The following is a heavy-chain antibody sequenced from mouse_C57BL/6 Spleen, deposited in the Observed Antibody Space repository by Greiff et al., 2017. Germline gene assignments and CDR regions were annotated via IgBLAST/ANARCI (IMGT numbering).Heavy chain of an antibody. J-gene: IGHJ2*01. CDR1: GYTFTSYW. CDR2: IYPGSGST. Sequence: VQLQQPGAELVKPGASVKMSCKASGYTFTSYWITWVKQRPGQGLEWIGDIYPGSGSTNYNEKFKSKATLTVDTSSSTAYMQLSSLTSEDSAVYYCARSRYYYGSGPLDYWGQGTTLTVSS. V-gene: IGHV1-55*01. D-gene: IGHD1-1*01. CDR3: ARSRYYYGSGPLDY.